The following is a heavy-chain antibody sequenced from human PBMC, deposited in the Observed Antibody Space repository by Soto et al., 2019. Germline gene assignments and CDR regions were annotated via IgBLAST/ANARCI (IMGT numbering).Heavy chain of an antibody. D-gene: IGHD3-3*01. CDR3: ARGHQRITIFGVVTFRGFDP. Sequence: GASVKVSCKASGYTFTSYDINWVRQATGQGLEWMGWMNPNSGNTGYAQKFQGRVTMTRNTSISTAYMELSSLRSEDTAVYYCARGHQRITIFGVVTFRGFDPWGQGTLVTVSS. CDR2: MNPNSGNT. J-gene: IGHJ5*02. V-gene: IGHV1-8*01. CDR1: GYTFTSYD.